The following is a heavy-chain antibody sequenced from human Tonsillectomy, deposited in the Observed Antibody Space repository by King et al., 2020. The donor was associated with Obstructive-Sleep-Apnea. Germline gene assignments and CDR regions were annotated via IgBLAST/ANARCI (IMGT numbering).Heavy chain of an antibody. J-gene: IGHJ5*02. CDR3: SRDGSYGSGSLTNWFDP. V-gene: IGHV3-49*03. D-gene: IGHD3-10*01. Sequence: VQLVESGGGLVQPGRSLRLSCTGSGFTFGDYAMTWFRQAPGKGLEWVGFVRSKPFGGTTDYAASVKGRFSISRDFSKNIAYLQMDSLKTEDTGLYFCSRDGSYGSGSLTNWFDPWGQGTLVTVS. CDR1: GFTFGDYA. CDR2: VRSKPFGGTT.